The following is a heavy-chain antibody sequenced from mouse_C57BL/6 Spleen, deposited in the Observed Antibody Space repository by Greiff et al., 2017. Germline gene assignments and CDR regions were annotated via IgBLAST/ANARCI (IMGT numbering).Heavy chain of an antibody. V-gene: IGHV1-42*01. Sequence: VQLQQSGPELVKPGASVKISCKASGYSFTGYYMNWVKQSPEKSLEWIGEINPSTGGTTYNQKFKAKATLTVDKSSSTAYMQLKSLTAEDSAVYYCARGNYVGYWGQGTTLTVSS. CDR2: INPSTGGT. CDR3: ARGNYVGY. J-gene: IGHJ2*01. CDR1: GYSFTGYY.